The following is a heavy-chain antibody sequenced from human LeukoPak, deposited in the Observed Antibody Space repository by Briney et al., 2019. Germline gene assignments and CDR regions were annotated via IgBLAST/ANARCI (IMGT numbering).Heavy chain of an antibody. CDR1: GGSISRGGYY. CDR2: IYYSGST. D-gene: IGHD3-22*01. CDR3: ARGRLLLSGYFDY. Sequence: SQTLSLTCTVSGGSISRGGYYWTWIRQHPGKGLEWIGYIYYSGSTYYNPSLKSRVTISVDTSKNQFSLKLSSVTAADTAVYYCARGRLLLSGYFDYWGQGTLVTVSS. J-gene: IGHJ4*02. V-gene: IGHV4-31*03.